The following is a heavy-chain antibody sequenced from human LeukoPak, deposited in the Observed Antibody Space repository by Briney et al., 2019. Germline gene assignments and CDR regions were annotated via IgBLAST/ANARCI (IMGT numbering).Heavy chain of an antibody. J-gene: IGHJ6*02. D-gene: IGHD5-18*01. CDR1: GGSFSGYY. CDR3: ARRGYSYGYYYYYGMDV. V-gene: IGHV4-34*01. Sequence: SETLSLTCAVYGGSFSGYYWSWIRQPPGKGLEWIGETNHSGSTNYNPSLKSRVTISVDTSKNQFSLKLSSVTAADTAVYYCARRGYSYGYYYYYGMDVWGQGTTVTVSS. CDR2: TNHSGST.